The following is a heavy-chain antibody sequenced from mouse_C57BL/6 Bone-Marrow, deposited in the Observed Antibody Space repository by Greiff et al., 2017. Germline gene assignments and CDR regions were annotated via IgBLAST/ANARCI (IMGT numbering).Heavy chain of an antibody. V-gene: IGHV1-55*01. J-gene: IGHJ2*01. CDR1: GYTFTSYW. D-gene: IGHD3-1*01. CDR2: IYPTSGRT. CDR3: ASSGPLGRSFDY. Sequence: QVQLQQPGAELVKPGASVKMSCKASGYTFTSYWITWVKQRPGQGLEWIGDIYPTSGRTNYNEKFKGKAILTVDTSSNTAYMQLSSLTSADAAVFYWASSGPLGRSFDYWGRGTTLTVSA.